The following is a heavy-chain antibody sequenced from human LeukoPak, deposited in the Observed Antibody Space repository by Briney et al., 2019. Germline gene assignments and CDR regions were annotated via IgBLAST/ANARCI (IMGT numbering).Heavy chain of an antibody. CDR3: ARGDPDY. J-gene: IGHJ4*02. V-gene: IGHV3-7*01. D-gene: IGHD2-21*02. Sequence: PGGSLRLSCAASGFTFSGFLMQGVRQAPGKGLEGVANINYGGGEKYYVDSVNGRFTISRDNAKNSLYLQMISLRVDDTALYCCARGDPDYWGQGTLVTVSS. CDR2: INYGGGEK. CDR1: GFTFSGFL.